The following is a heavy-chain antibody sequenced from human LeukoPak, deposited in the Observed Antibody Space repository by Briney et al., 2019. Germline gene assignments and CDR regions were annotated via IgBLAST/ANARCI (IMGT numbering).Heavy chain of an antibody. CDR2: ISYDGSNK. CDR3: ARELRFGELLRYGMDV. CDR1: GFTCSSYG. Sequence: GGSLRLSGAASGFTCSSYGMHWVRQAPGKGLEWLAVISYDGSNKYYADSVQGRFTISRDNSKNTLYLQMNSLRAEDTAEYYCARELRFGELLRYGMDVWGQGTTVTVSS. J-gene: IGHJ6*02. V-gene: IGHV3-30*14. D-gene: IGHD3-10*01.